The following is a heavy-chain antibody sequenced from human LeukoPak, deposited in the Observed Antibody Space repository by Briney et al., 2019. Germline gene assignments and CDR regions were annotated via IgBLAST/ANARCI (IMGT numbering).Heavy chain of an antibody. V-gene: IGHV3-7*01. J-gene: IGHJ4*02. CDR1: GFTFSSYW. CDR3: ARAWYYDSSGYDY. D-gene: IGHD3-22*01. Sequence: GGSLRLSCAASGFTFSSYWMSCVRQAPGKGLEWVANIKQDGSEKYYVDSVKGRFTISRDNAKNSLYLQMNSLRAEDTAVYYCARAWYYDSSGYDYWGQGTLVTVSS. CDR2: IKQDGSEK.